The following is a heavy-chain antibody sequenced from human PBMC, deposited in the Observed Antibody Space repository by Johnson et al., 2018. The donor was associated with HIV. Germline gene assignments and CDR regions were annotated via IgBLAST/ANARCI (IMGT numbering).Heavy chain of an antibody. D-gene: IGHD3-22*01. CDR2: IKEDGSDE. J-gene: IGHJ3*02. CDR3: ARDGIYSSPWDAFAI. V-gene: IGHV3-7*05. Sequence: VQLVESGGGLVQPGGFLRLSCAASGFTFSNYWMSWVRQAPGKGLEWVANIKEDGSDEYYVDSLEGRSTISRDNAANSLFLQMDSLRAEDTAVYYCARDGIYSSPWDAFAIWGQGTMVTVSS. CDR1: GFTFSNYW.